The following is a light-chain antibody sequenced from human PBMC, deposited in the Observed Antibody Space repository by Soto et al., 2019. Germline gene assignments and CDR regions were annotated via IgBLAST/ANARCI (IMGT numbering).Light chain of an antibody. Sequence: QSALTQPPSASGTPGPRGTISCSGSSSNIGSNTVNWYQQLPGTAPKLLIYSNNQRPSGVPDRFSGSKSGTSASLAISGLQSEDEADYYCAAWDDSLNGPVFGTGTKVTVL. CDR1: SSNIGSNT. V-gene: IGLV1-44*01. CDR3: AAWDDSLNGPV. CDR2: SNN. J-gene: IGLJ1*01.